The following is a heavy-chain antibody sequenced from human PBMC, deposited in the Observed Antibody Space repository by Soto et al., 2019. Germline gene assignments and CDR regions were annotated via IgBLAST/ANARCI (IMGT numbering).Heavy chain of an antibody. CDR1: GFTSSDAW. Sequence: LRLSCAASGFTSSDAWMSWVRQAPGKGLEWVGRIKSNSDGATTDYAAPVKGRFTISRDDSTNMLYLQMGSLKTEDTAVYYCATVDRAMVRVPYYSYYYSMDVWGQGTTVTVSS. CDR2: IKSNSDGATT. D-gene: IGHD5-18*01. V-gene: IGHV3-15*01. J-gene: IGHJ6*02. CDR3: ATVDRAMVRVPYYSYYYSMDV.